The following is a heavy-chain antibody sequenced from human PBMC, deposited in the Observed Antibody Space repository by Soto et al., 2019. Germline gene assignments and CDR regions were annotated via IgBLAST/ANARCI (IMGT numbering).Heavy chain of an antibody. J-gene: IGHJ4*01. CDR3: AHTKIVVVPAATHNFDY. CDR2: IYWNDDK. CDR1: GFSLNTSGMG. D-gene: IGHD2-2*01. V-gene: IGHV2-5*01. Sequence: QITLKESGPTLVKPTQPLTLTCTFSGFSLNTSGMGVGWIRQPPGKALEWLALIYWNDDKRYRPSLNSRLTIAKDTSKSQVVLTVTNVDPVDTATYYCAHTKIVVVPAATHNFDYWGQGIVVTGSS.